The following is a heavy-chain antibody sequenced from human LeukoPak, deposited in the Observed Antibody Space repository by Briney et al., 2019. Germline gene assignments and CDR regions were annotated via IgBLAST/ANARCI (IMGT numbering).Heavy chain of an antibody. CDR2: ISSSGSTI. Sequence: GGALRLSCAASGFTFSSYEMNWVRQAPGEGVEGVSYISSSGSTIYYADSVKGRFTISRDYAKNSLYLQMNSLRAEDTAVYYCARVAKGGWFGELLSHFDYWGQGTLVTVSS. D-gene: IGHD3-10*01. CDR1: GFTFSSYE. CDR3: ARVAKGGWFGELLSHFDY. V-gene: IGHV3-48*03. J-gene: IGHJ4*02.